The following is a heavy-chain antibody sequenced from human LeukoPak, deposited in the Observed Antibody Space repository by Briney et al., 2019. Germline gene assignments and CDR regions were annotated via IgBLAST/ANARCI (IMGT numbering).Heavy chain of an antibody. D-gene: IGHD3-10*01. CDR3: ARVRAYYYGSGRYGMDV. Sequence: ASVKVSCKASGYTFTSYYMHWVRQAPGQGLEWMGIINPSGGSTSYAQKFQGRVTMTRDTSTSTVYMELSSLRSEDTAVYYCARVRAYYYGSGRYGMDVWGKGTTVTASS. CDR1: GYTFTSYY. J-gene: IGHJ6*04. CDR2: INPSGGST. V-gene: IGHV1-46*01.